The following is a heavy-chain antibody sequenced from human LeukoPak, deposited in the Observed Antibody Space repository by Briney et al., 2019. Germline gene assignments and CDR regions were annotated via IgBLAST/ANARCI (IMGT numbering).Heavy chain of an antibody. CDR2: IHYSGST. Sequence: SETLSLTCTVSGGTISSYYRNWIRQPPGKGLEWIGYIHYSGSTKYNPSLKSRVTISVDTSKNQFSLKLSSVTAADTAVYYCARWYSSGWAFDYWRQGTLVTVSS. J-gene: IGHJ4*02. CDR3: ARWYSSGWAFDY. CDR1: GGTISSYY. D-gene: IGHD6-19*01. V-gene: IGHV4-59*08.